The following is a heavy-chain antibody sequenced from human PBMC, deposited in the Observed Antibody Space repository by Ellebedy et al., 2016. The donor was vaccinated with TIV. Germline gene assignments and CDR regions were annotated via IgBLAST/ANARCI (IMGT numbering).Heavy chain of an antibody. J-gene: IGHJ4*02. CDR3: ARQRVGMGGDY. V-gene: IGHV4-39*01. D-gene: IGHD3-16*01. CDR2: IHYSGST. CDR1: GGSISSSSYH. Sequence: SETLSLTCSVSGGSISSSSYHWGWIRQPPGKGLEWIGSIHYSGSTYYNPSLKSRVTISVDTSKNQFSLKLSSVTAADTAVYYCARQRVGMGGDYWGQGTLVTVSS.